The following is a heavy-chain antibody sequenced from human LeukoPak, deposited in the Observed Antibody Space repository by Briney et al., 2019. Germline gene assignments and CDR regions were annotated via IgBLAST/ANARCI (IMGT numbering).Heavy chain of an antibody. Sequence: GGSLRLSCAASGFTFSSYAMSWVRQAPGKGLEWVSAISGSGGSTYYADSVKGRFTISRDSSKNTLYLQMNSLRAEDTAVYYCAKEGGGYCTNGVCHYYFDYWGQGTLVTVSS. V-gene: IGHV3-23*01. J-gene: IGHJ4*02. D-gene: IGHD2-8*01. CDR1: GFTFSSYA. CDR2: ISGSGGST. CDR3: AKEGGGYCTNGVCHYYFDY.